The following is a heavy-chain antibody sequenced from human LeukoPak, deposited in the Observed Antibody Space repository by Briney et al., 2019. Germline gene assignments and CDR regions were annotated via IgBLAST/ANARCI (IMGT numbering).Heavy chain of an antibody. J-gene: IGHJ3*02. CDR2: ITPTGNKR. CDR1: GFTFSDYW. V-gene: IGHV3-7*01. CDR3: ARAGYVGAFDI. Sequence: PGGSLRLSCAVSGFTFSDYWMPWVRQAPGKGLEWMANITPTGNKRDYAVSLRGRITISRDNSKNSLSLQVNSLKAEDTAVYYCARAGYVGAFDIWGHGTLVTVSS. D-gene: IGHD2-2*01.